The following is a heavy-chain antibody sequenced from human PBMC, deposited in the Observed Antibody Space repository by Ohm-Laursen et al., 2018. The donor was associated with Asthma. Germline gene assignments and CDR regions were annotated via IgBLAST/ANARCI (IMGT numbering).Heavy chain of an antibody. CDR3: AKEIGEEYSSSSGPKDHYYYYGMDV. J-gene: IGHJ6*02. Sequence: GSLRLSCAASGYTFSRYSIHWVRQIPGKGLEWVASISTASSFIYYADSVRGRFTTSRDNAKNSLYLQMNSLRAEDTALYYCAKEIGEEYSSSSGPKDHYYYYGMDVWGQGTTVTVSS. D-gene: IGHD6-6*01. CDR2: ISTASSFI. CDR1: GYTFSRYS. V-gene: IGHV3-21*04.